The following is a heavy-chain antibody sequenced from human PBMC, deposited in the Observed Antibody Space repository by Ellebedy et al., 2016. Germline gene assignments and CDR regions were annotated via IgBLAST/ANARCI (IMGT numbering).Heavy chain of an antibody. CDR1: GGSISSSNW. CDR2: IYHSGTT. V-gene: IGHV4-4*02. D-gene: IGHD2-15*01. J-gene: IGHJ5*02. Sequence: SETLSLTCAVSGGSISSSNWWSWVRQPPGKGLEWIEEIYHSGTTNYNASLKSRVTISVDKSNNQFSLKLNSATAADTAVYYCARDMGGYCSAGSCYSGYFDPWGQGTLVTVSS. CDR3: ARDMGGYCSAGSCYSGYFDP.